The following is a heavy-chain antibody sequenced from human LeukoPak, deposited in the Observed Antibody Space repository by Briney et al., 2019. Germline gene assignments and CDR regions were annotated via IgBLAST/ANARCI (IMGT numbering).Heavy chain of an antibody. CDR1: GFTFSNTW. Sequence: GGSLRLSCAASGFTFSNTWMNWVRQAPGKGLEWVSTISVSGDSTYYADSVKGRFTISRDNSKNTLYLQMNSLRAEDTAVYYCAKKGVDWGQGTLVTVSS. J-gene: IGHJ4*02. CDR3: AKKGVD. CDR2: ISVSGDST. V-gene: IGHV3-23*01. D-gene: IGHD3-10*01.